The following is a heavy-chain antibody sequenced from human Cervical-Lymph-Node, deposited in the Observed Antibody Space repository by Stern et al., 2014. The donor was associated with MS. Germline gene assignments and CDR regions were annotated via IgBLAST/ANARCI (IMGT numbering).Heavy chain of an antibody. CDR2: IQSSGTT. J-gene: IGHJ4*02. Sequence: QLQLQESGPGLVKPAQTLSLTCTVPGGSISGDDYYWNWIRQPPGKGLEWIGYIQSSGTTYYNPSLQGRVTMSLDASKNQFSLRLTSVTAADTAMYFCVKSWESGGYPFDSWGQGTLVTVSS. CDR1: GGSISGDDYY. CDR3: VKSWESGGYPFDS. V-gene: IGHV4-30-4*01. D-gene: IGHD2-15*01.